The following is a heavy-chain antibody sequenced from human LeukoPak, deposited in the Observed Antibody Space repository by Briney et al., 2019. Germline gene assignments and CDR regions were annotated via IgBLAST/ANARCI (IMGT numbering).Heavy chain of an antibody. Sequence: ASVKVSCKASGYTFTSYDINWVRQATGQGLEWMGWMNPNSGNTGYAQKFQGRVTMTRNTSISTAYMELSSLRSEDTAVYYCARGRGSGWYRDNWFDPWGQGTLVTVS. CDR3: ARGRGSGWYRDNWFDP. J-gene: IGHJ5*02. CDR1: GYTFTSYD. V-gene: IGHV1-8*01. CDR2: MNPNSGNT. D-gene: IGHD6-19*01.